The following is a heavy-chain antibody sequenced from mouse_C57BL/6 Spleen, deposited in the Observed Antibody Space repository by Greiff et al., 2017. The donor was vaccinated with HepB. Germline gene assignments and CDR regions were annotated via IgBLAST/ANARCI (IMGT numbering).Heavy chain of an antibody. V-gene: IGHV1-82*01. J-gene: IGHJ2*01. D-gene: IGHD2-4*01. Sequence: QVQLKQSGPELVKPGASVKISCKASGYAFSSSWMNWVKQRPGTGLEWIGRIYPGDGDTNYNGKFKGKATLTADKSSSTAYMQLSSLTSEDSAVYFCARGYYDYDVGYWGQGTTLTVSS. CDR1: GYAFSSSW. CDR3: ARGYYDYDVGY. CDR2: IYPGDGDT.